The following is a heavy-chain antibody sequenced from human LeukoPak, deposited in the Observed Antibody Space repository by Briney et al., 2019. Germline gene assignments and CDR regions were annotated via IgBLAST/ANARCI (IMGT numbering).Heavy chain of an antibody. Sequence: SGGSLRLSCAASGFTFSSYWMHWVRQAPGKGLVWVSRINSDGSSTSYADSVKGRFTISRDNAKNTLYLQMSSLRAEDTAVYYCARVRGITMVRGSKGSLDYWGQGTLVTVSS. J-gene: IGHJ4*02. CDR1: GFTFSSYW. CDR2: INSDGSST. CDR3: ARVRGITMVRGSKGSLDY. D-gene: IGHD3-10*01. V-gene: IGHV3-74*01.